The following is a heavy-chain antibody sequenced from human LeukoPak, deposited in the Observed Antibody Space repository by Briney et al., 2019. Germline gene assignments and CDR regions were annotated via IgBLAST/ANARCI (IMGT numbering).Heavy chain of an antibody. CDR2: ISWNSGSI. CDR1: GFTFDDYA. D-gene: IGHD3-22*01. CDR3: AKGKSGYYYVEFDY. V-gene: IGHV3-9*01. J-gene: IGHJ4*02. Sequence: GGSLRLSCAASGFTFDDYAMHWVRQAPGKGLEWVSGISWNSGSIGYADSVEGRFTISRDNAKNSLYLQMNSLRAEDTALYYCAKGKSGYYYVEFDYWGQGALVTVSS.